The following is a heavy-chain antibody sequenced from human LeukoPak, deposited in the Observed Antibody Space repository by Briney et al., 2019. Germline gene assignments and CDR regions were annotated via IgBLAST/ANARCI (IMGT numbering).Heavy chain of an antibody. CDR2: ISYDGTNK. V-gene: IGHV3-30-3*01. CDR1: GFTFSSYA. J-gene: IGHJ4*02. CDR3: ARDSGGSSYYPVYFDY. D-gene: IGHD3-3*01. Sequence: GGSLRLSCAASGFTFSSYAMHWVRQAPGKGLEWVAVISYDGTNKYYADSVKGRFTISRDDSKNTLYLQTNSLRAEDTAVYYCARDSGGSSYYPVYFDYWGQGTLVTVSS.